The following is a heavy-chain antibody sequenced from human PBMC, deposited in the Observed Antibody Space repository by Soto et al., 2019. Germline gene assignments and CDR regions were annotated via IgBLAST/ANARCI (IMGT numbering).Heavy chain of an antibody. CDR2: ISYDGSNK. CDR1: GFTFSSYG. V-gene: IGHV3-30*18. D-gene: IGHD1-26*01. Sequence: QVQLVESGGGVVQPGRSLRLSCAASGFTFSSYGMHWVRQAPGKGLEWVAVISYDGSNKYYADSVKGRFTISRDNSKNTLYLQMNSLRAEDTAVYYCAKDVVVGATPGLGDYYYFYGMDVWGQGTTVTDSS. CDR3: AKDVVVGATPGLGDYYYFYGMDV. J-gene: IGHJ6*02.